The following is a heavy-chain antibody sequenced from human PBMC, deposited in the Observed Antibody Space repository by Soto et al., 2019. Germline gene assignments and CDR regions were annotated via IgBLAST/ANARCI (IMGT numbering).Heavy chain of an antibody. V-gene: IGHV3-48*03. J-gene: IGHJ6*02. Sequence: LRLSCAASGFTFSSYEMNWVRQAPGKGLEWVSYISSSGSTIYYADSVKGRFTISRDNAKNSLYLQMNSLRAEDTAVYYCARGGAAAIHYYYYGTDVWGQGTTVTVSS. CDR3: ARGGAAAIHYYYYGTDV. CDR1: GFTFSSYE. CDR2: ISSSGSTI. D-gene: IGHD6-13*01.